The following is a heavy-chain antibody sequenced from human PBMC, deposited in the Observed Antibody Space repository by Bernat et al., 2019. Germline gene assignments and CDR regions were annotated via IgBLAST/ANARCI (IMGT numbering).Heavy chain of an antibody. V-gene: IGHV3-21*02. J-gene: IGHJ4*02. Sequence: EVQLVESGGGLVKPGGSLRLSCAASGFTFSSYTMNWVRQAPGNGLEWVSSISSGSGYIYYADSVRGRFTISRDNAKNLLYLQMNCLRAEDTAVYYCARPSGSSGYWGQGTLVTVSS. CDR3: ARPSGSSGY. CDR1: GFTFSSYT. D-gene: IGHD3-10*01. CDR2: ISSGSGYI.